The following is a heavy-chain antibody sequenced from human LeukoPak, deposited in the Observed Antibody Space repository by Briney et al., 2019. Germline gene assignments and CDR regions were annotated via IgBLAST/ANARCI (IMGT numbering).Heavy chain of an antibody. CDR1: GGSISSSSYD. CDR3: ARRSTMVRGALDY. CDR2: IYYSGST. Sequence: SETLSLTCTVSGGSISSSSYDWGWLRQPPGKGLEWIGSIYYSGSTYYNPSLKSRFTTSVDTSKNQFSLKLSSVTAADTAVYDCARRSTMVRGALDYWGQGTLVTVSS. J-gene: IGHJ4*02. D-gene: IGHD3-10*01. V-gene: IGHV4-39*07.